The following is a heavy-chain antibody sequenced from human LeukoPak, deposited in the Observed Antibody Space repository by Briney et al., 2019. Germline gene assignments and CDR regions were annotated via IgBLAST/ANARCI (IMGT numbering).Heavy chain of an antibody. D-gene: IGHD5-12*01. J-gene: IGHJ4*02. Sequence: SESLSLTCTVSGGSISSTTYYWGWIRQPPGKGLEWIGNIFYSGNTYYNPSLKSRVTISVDTSKNQFSLRLISVTAADTAVYYCARIYRYNGLNQYFDQWGQRT. CDR3: ARIYRYNGLNQYFDQ. CDR1: GGSISSTTYY. V-gene: IGHV4-39*01. CDR2: IFYSGNT.